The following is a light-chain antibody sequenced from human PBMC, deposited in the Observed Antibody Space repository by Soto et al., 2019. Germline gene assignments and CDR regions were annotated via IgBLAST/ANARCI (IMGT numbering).Light chain of an antibody. V-gene: IGLV2-23*01. CDR1: SSDVGSYNL. J-gene: IGLJ2*01. CDR3: CSYAGSSIGV. Sequence: QSVLTQPASVSGSPGQSITISCTGTSSDVGSYNLVSWYQQHPGKAPKLMIYEGSKRPSGVSNRCSGYKSGNTASLTISGLQTEDEADYYCCSYAGSSIGVFGGGTKLTVL. CDR2: EGS.